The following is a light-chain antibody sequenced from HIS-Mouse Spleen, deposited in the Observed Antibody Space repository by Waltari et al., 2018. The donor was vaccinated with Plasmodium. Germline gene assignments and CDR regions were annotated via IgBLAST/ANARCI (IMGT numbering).Light chain of an antibody. CDR1: SSNIGSNT. CDR2: SNN. V-gene: IGLV1-44*01. Sequence: QSVLTQPPSASGTPGQRVTISCSGSSSNIGSNTVNWYQQLPGTAPKLPIYSNNHRPSGVPDRFAGSKSGTSASLAISGLQSEDEADYYCAAWDDSLNGWVFGGGTKLTVL. J-gene: IGLJ3*02. CDR3: AAWDDSLNGWV.